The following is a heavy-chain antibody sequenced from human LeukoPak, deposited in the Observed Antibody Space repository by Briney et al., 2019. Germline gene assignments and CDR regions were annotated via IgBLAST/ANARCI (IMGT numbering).Heavy chain of an antibody. CDR2: INHSGST. CDR1: GGSFSGYY. J-gene: IGHJ4*02. D-gene: IGHD6-13*01. Sequence: SETLSLTCAVYGGSFSGYYWSWIRQPPGKGLEWIGEINHSGSTNYNPSLKSRVTISVDTSKNQFSLKLSSVTAADTAVYYCAGGAAAGTLSGFDYWGRGTLVTVSS. CDR3: AGGAAAGTLSGFDY. V-gene: IGHV4-34*01.